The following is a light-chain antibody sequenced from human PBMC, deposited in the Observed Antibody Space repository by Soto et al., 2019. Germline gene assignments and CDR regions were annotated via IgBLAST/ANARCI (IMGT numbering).Light chain of an antibody. V-gene: IGKV1-5*01. CDR3: QQYQNYAT. J-gene: IGKJ5*01. Sequence: DIQMTQSPSTLSASVGDRVTITGRASQTIRSLLAWYQQKPGKAPKALIYDASRLGSGVPSRLSGSGSGTEFTLTIRSLQPDDFATYYCQQYQNYATFGQGTRLEIK. CDR1: QTIRSL. CDR2: DAS.